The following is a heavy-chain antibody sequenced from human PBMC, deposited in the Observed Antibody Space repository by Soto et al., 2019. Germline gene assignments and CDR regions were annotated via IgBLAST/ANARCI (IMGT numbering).Heavy chain of an antibody. Sequence: GESLKISCKVSGYSFIAHWIAWVRQMPGEGLEWMGIINPADSDIRYSPSFQGQVTISVDKSINTAYLQWSSLKASDTATYYCKRPQSSGWYDFWGQGTLVTVSS. J-gene: IGHJ5*01. CDR1: GYSFIAHW. D-gene: IGHD3-22*01. CDR2: INPADSDI. V-gene: IGHV5-51*01. CDR3: KRPQSSGWYDF.